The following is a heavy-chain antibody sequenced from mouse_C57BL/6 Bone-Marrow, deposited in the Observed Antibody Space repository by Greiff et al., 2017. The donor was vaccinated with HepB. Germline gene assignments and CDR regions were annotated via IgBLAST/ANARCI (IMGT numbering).Heavy chain of an antibody. CDR1: GFSFNTYA. CDR3: GGGSSEAWFAY. J-gene: IGHJ3*01. D-gene: IGHD1-1*01. V-gene: IGHV10-1*01. CDR2: IRSKSNNYAT. Sequence: EVQVVESGGGLVQPKGSLKLSCAASGFSFNTYAMNWVRQAPGKGLEWVARIRSKSNNYATYYADSVKDRFTISRDDSESMLYLQMNNLKTEDTAMYYCGGGSSEAWFAYWGQGTLVTVSA.